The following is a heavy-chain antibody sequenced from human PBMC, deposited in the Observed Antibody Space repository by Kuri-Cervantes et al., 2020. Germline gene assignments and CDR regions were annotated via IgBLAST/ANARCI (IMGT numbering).Heavy chain of an antibody. J-gene: IGHJ4*02. CDR1: GGSISSSSYY. D-gene: IGHD3-10*01. Sequence: GSLRLSCTVSGGSISSSSYYWGWIRQPPGKGLEWIGSIYHSGSTYYNPSLKSRVTISVDASKNQFSLKLSSVTAADTAVYYCARDPYVSGNDYWGQGTLVTVSS. CDR2: IYHSGST. V-gene: IGHV4-39*07. CDR3: ARDPYVSGNDY.